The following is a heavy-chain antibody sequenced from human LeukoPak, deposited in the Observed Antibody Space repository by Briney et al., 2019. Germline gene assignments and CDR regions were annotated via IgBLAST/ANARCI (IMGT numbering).Heavy chain of an antibody. Sequence: PSETLSLTCTVSGGSISSSNYYWGWIRQPPGKGLEWIGSMYYSGSTYYNPSLKSRVSISVDKSKNQFSLKLSSVTAADTAVYYCARVSDYGDYGYAFDIWGQGTMVTVSS. CDR2: MYYSGST. CDR3: ARVSDYGDYGYAFDI. CDR1: GGSISSSNYY. V-gene: IGHV4-39*07. J-gene: IGHJ3*02. D-gene: IGHD4-17*01.